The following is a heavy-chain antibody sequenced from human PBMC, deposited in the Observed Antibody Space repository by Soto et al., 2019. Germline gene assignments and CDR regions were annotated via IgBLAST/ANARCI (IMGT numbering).Heavy chain of an antibody. CDR2: MLYSGHT. CDR1: GYSVSSSDYY. J-gene: IGHJ6*02. D-gene: IGHD3-3*01. V-gene: IGHV4-39*01. Sequence: SETLSLTCSVSGYSVSSSDYYWAWIRQPPGKGLEWIGSMLYSGHTYYNPSLKSRVTLSVHTSKNQFSVRLDSVTASDSAVYYCAPLSVPASDHYGIHVWGQGTTVTVSS. CDR3: APLSVPASDHYGIHV.